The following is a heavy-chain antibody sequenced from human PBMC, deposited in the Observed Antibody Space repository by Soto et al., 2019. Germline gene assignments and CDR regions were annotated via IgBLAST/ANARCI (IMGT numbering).Heavy chain of an antibody. D-gene: IGHD2-15*01. Sequence: ASVKVSCKASGYTFTGYYMHWVQQAPGQGLEWMGWINPNSGGTNYAQKFQGRVTMTRDTSISTAYMELSRLRSDDTAVYYCARDLMVVAATPPTNWFDPWGQGTLVTVSS. CDR3: ARDLMVVAATPPTNWFDP. V-gene: IGHV1-2*02. J-gene: IGHJ5*02. CDR2: INPNSGGT. CDR1: GYTFTGYY.